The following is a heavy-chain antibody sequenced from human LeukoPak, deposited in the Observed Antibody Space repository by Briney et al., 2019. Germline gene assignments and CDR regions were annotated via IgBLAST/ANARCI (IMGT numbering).Heavy chain of an antibody. CDR1: GGSISSYY. J-gene: IGHJ4*02. V-gene: IGHV4-59*08. CDR3: ARHSTVVTSHFDY. Sequence: KSSETLSLTCTVSGGSISSYYWSWIRQPPGKGLEWIGYIYYSGSTNYNPSLKSRVTISVDTSKNQFSLKLSSVTAADTAAYYCARHSTVVTSHFDYWGQGTLVTVSS. D-gene: IGHD4-23*01. CDR2: IYYSGST.